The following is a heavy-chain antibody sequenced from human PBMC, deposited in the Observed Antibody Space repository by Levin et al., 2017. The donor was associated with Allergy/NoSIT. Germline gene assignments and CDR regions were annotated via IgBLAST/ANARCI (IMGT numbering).Heavy chain of an antibody. V-gene: IGHV1-69*02. D-gene: IGHD6-13*01. CDR3: ARVARGYLRDYYYYYMDV. J-gene: IGHJ6*03. Sequence: KISCKASGGTFSSYTISWVRQAPGQGLEWMGRIIPILGIANYAQKFQGRVTITADKSTSTAYMELSSLRSEDTAVYYCARVARGYLRDYYYYYMDVWGKGTTVTVSS. CDR1: GGTFSSYT. CDR2: IIPILGIA.